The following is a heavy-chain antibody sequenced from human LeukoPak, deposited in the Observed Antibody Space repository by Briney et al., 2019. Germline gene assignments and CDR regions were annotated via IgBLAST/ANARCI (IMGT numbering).Heavy chain of an antibody. J-gene: IGHJ5*02. CDR1: GYTFTSYD. CDR2: MNPNSGNT. V-gene: IGHV1-8*03. Sequence: ASVKVSCKASGYTFTSYDINWVRQATGQGLEWMGWMNPNSGNTGYAQKFQGRVTITRNTSISTAYMELSSLRSEDTAVYYCAREVTAAANNNWFDPWGQGTLVTVSS. D-gene: IGHD6-13*01. CDR3: AREVTAAANNNWFDP.